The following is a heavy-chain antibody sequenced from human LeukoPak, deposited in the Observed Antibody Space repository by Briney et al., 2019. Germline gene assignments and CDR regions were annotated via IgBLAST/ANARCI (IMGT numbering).Heavy chain of an antibody. Sequence: SETLSLTCAVYGGSFSGYYWGWIRQPPGKGLEWIGNIYNSGSNDYNPSLKSRVTISVDTSKNQFSLKLSSVTAADTAVYYCARGGYYGSGNDFRFDPWGQGTLVTVSS. V-gene: IGHV4-34*01. CDR2: IYNSGSN. CDR1: GGSFSGYY. J-gene: IGHJ5*02. D-gene: IGHD3-10*01. CDR3: ARGGYYGSGNDFRFDP.